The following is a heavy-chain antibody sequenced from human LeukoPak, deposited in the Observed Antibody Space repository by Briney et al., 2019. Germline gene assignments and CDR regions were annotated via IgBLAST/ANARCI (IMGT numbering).Heavy chain of an antibody. J-gene: IGHJ6*02. CDR2: IKSKTDGGTT. CDR3: TTVPRGSSQIRYYYYGMDV. CDR1: GFTFSNAW. V-gene: IGHV3-15*01. D-gene: IGHD3-16*01. Sequence: GGSLRLSCAASGFTFSNAWMSWVRQAPGKGLEWVGRIKSKTDGGTTDYAAPVKGRFTISRDDSKNTLYLQMNSLKTEDTAVYYCTTVPRGSSQIRYYYYGMDVWGQGTTVTVSS.